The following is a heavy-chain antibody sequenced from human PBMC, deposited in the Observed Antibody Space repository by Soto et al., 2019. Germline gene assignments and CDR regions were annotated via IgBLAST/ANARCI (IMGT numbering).Heavy chain of an antibody. Sequence: QVQLVESGGGVVQPGRSLRLSCAASGFTFSSYGMHWVRQAPGKGLEWVAVISYDGSNKYYADSVKGRFTISRDNSKNTLYLQMNSLRAEDTAVYYCAKGVKPPFDYWGQGTLVTVSS. V-gene: IGHV3-30*18. CDR3: AKGVKPPFDY. D-gene: IGHD2-21*01. J-gene: IGHJ4*02. CDR1: GFTFSSYG. CDR2: ISYDGSNK.